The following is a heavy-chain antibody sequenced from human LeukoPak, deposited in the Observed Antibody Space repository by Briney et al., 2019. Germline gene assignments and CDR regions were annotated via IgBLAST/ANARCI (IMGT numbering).Heavy chain of an antibody. CDR3: ARDRGWVNWFDP. CDR1: GFTFSSYA. D-gene: IGHD6-19*01. J-gene: IGHJ5*02. CDR2: ISYDGSNK. Sequence: PGGSLRLSYAASGFTFSSYAMHWVRQAPGKGLGWVAVISYDGSNKYYADSVKGRFTISRDNSKNTLYLQMNSLRAEDTAVYYCARDRGWVNWFDPWGQGTLVTVSS. V-gene: IGHV3-30*04.